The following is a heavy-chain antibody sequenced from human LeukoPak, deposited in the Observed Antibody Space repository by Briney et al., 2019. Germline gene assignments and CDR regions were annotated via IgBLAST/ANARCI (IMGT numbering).Heavy chain of an antibody. CDR1: GFTFSSYG. V-gene: IGHV3-30*18. Sequence: GGSLRLSCAVSGFTFSSYGMHWVRQAPGKGLEWVAVISYDGSNKYYADSVKGRFTISRDNSKNTLYLQMNSLRAEDTAVYYCAKVALIAARLGHFDYWGQGTLVTVSS. CDR3: AKVALIAARLGHFDY. D-gene: IGHD6-6*01. J-gene: IGHJ4*02. CDR2: ISYDGSNK.